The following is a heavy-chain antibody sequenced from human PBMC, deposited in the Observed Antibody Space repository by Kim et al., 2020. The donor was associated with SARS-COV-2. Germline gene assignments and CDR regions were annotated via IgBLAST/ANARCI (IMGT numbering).Heavy chain of an antibody. D-gene: IGHD2-8*02. CDR2: ISSSSSYI. J-gene: IGHJ4*02. CDR1: GFTFSSYS. V-gene: IGHV3-21*01. CDR3: ARDHHPTVVYSNPRAAGY. Sequence: GGSLRLSCAASGFTFSSYSMNWVRQAPGKGLEWVSSISSSSSYIYYADSVKGRFTISRDNAKNSLYLQMNSLRAEDTAVYYCARDHHPTVVYSNPRAAGYWGQGTLVTVSS.